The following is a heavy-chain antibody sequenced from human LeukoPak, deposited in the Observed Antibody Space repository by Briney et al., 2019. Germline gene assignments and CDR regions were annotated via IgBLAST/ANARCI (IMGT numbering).Heavy chain of an antibody. V-gene: IGHV4-4*07. D-gene: IGHD3-9*01. CDR2: IYTSGST. Sequence: SETLSLTCTVSGGSISSYYWSRIRQPAGKGLEWIGRIYTSGSTNYNPSLKSRVTMSVDTSKNQFSLKLSSVTAADTAVYYCAREGDDILTGYPARNFDYWGQGTLVTVSS. CDR1: GGSISSYY. J-gene: IGHJ4*02. CDR3: AREGDDILTGYPARNFDY.